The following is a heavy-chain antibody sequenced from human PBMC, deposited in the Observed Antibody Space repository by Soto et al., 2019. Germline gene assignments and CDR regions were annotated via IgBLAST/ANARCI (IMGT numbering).Heavy chain of an antibody. CDR3: ARGHYYYAMDV. J-gene: IGHJ6*02. CDR2: ISHGGSP. Sequence: QLKLQESDSGVVKPSQTLSLTCAVSGGSVSSGVFSWNWIRQPPGQGLEWIGYISHGGSPHYTPSLRGRVSISVDRYTNVISLNLTSMTPADTAVYFCARGHYYYAMDVWGQGTTVTVSS. CDR1: GGSVSSGVFS. V-gene: IGHV4-30-2*01.